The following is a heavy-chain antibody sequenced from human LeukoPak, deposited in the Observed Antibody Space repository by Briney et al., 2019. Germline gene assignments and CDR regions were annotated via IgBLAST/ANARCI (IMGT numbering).Heavy chain of an antibody. CDR1: GYTLTELS. CDR2: FDPEDGET. J-gene: IGHJ4*02. V-gene: IGHV1-24*01. Sequence: ASVKVSCKVSGYTLTELSMHWVRQAPGKGLEWMGSFDPEDGETIYAQKFQGRVTMTTDTSTSTAYMELRSLRSDDTAVYYCARGRVWGTKTFDYWGQGTLVTVSS. CDR3: ARGRVWGTKTFDY. D-gene: IGHD3-16*01.